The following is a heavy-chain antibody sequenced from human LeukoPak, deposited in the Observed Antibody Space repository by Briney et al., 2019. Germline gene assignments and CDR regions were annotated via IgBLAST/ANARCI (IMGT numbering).Heavy chain of an antibody. CDR2: ISSSSSYI. CDR1: GFTFSTYN. J-gene: IGHJ6*03. Sequence: GGSLRLSCAASGFTFSTYNMNWVRQAPGKGLEWVSSISSSSSYIYYADSVKGRFTISRDNAKNSLYLQMNSLRAEDTAVYYCARETGYYGSGSYRYYYYMDVWGKGTTVTISS. V-gene: IGHV3-21*04. D-gene: IGHD3-10*01. CDR3: ARETGYYGSGSYRYYYYMDV.